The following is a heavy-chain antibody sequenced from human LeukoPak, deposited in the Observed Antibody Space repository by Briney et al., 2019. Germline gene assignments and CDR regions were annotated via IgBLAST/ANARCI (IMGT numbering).Heavy chain of an antibody. D-gene: IGHD3-22*01. CDR1: GFTFSNFW. CDR3: ASNYYDSSGYYFDY. V-gene: IGHV3-7*03. Sequence: GGSLRLSCTASGFTFSNFWMAWVRQAPGKGLEWVANIKPDGSIQFYGDSVKGRFTISRDNSKNTLYLQMNSLRAEDTAVYYCASNYYDSSGYYFDYWGQGTLVTVSS. J-gene: IGHJ4*02. CDR2: IKPDGSIQ.